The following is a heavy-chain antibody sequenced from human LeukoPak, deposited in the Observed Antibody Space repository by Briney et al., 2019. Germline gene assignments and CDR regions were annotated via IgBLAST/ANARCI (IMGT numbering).Heavy chain of an antibody. D-gene: IGHD3-22*01. CDR1: GYTFTSYG. CDR2: INPNSGGT. V-gene: IGHV1-2*02. CDR3: ARGPSASYYDSSGYSPLDY. Sequence: ASVQVSCKASGYTFTSYGISWVRQAPGQGLEWMGWINPNSGGTNYAQKFQGRVTMTRDTSISTAYMELSRLRSDDTAVYYCARGPSASYYDSSGYSPLDYWGQGTLVTVSS. J-gene: IGHJ4*02.